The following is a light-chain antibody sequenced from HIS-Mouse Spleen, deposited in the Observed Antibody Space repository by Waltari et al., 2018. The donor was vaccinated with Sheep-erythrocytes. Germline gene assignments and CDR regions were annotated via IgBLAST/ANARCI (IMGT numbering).Light chain of an antibody. J-gene: IGLJ3*02. CDR3: QVWDSSSDLGV. CDR1: SSDVGGYNY. Sequence: QSALTQPASVSGSPGQSITISCTGTSSDVGGYNYVSWYQQHPGKAPKLMIYDVSNRPSGVSNRFSGSKSGNTATLTISRVEAGDEADYYCQVWDSSSDLGVFGGGTKLTVL. CDR2: DVS. V-gene: IGLV2-14*03.